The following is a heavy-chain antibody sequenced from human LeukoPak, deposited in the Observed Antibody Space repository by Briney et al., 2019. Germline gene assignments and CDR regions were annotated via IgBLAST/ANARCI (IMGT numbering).Heavy chain of an antibody. CDR3: ARRALGFDY. J-gene: IGHJ4*02. Sequence: PGRSLRLSCAASGFTFSSYGMHWVRQAPGKGLEWVAVIWYDGSNKYYADSVKGRFTISRDNSKNTLYLQMYSLRAEDTAVYYCARRALGFDYWGQGTLVTVSS. CDR1: GFTFSSYG. V-gene: IGHV3-33*01. CDR2: IWYDGSNK.